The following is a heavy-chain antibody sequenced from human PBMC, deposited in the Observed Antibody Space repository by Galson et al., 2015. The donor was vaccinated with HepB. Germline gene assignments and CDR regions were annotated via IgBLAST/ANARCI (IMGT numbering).Heavy chain of an antibody. D-gene: IGHD4-17*01. CDR3: ARDRGDYGDGNWFDP. J-gene: IGHJ5*02. CDR1: EFTFSHYY. Sequence: SLRLSCAASEFTFSHYYMSRIRPAPGKGLERLSIISNDGAHTSHADSVKGRFTISRDNAKNSLFLQMNSLRAEDTAIYYCARDRGDYGDGNWFDPWGQGTLVSVSS. CDR2: ISNDGAHT. V-gene: IGHV3-11*06.